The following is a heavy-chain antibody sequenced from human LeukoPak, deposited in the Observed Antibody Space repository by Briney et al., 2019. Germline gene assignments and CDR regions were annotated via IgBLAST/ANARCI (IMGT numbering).Heavy chain of an antibody. Sequence: GGSLRLSCAASGFTFDDYAMHWVRQAPGKGLEWVSLISGDGGSTYYVDSVKGQFTISRDNSKNSLYLQMNSLRTEDTALYYCGKGRLGELSLWGQGTLVTVSS. V-gene: IGHV3-43*02. CDR1: GFTFDDYA. D-gene: IGHD3-16*02. J-gene: IGHJ4*02. CDR3: GKGRLGELSL. CDR2: ISGDGGST.